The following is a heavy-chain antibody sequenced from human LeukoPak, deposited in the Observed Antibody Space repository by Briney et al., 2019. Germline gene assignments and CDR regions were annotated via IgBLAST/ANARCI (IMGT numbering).Heavy chain of an antibody. CDR1: GGSISSGGYY. CDR2: IYYSGST. Sequence: PSETLSLTCTVSGGSISSGGYYWSWIRQHPGKGLEWIGYIYYSGSTYYNPSLKSRVTISVDTSKIQFSLKLSSVTAADTAVYYCARESTVNGWFDPWGQGTLVTVSS. CDR3: ARESTVNGWFDP. J-gene: IGHJ5*02. V-gene: IGHV4-31*03. D-gene: IGHD4-17*01.